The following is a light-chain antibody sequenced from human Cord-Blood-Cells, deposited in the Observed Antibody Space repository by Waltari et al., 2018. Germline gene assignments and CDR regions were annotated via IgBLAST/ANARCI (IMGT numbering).Light chain of an antibody. CDR2: GAS. V-gene: IGKV3-15*01. J-gene: IGKJ2*01. CDR3: QQYNNWPYT. CDR1: QSVSSN. Sequence: EIVMTQSPATLSVSPGERATLSCRASQSVSSNVAWYQQKPGQAPRLLMYGASTRATGIPARFSGSWSGTEFTLTISSLQSEDFAVYYCQQYNNWPYTFGQGTKLEIK.